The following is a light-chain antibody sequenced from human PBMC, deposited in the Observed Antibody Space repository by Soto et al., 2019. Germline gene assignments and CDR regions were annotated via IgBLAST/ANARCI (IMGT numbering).Light chain of an antibody. CDR1: QSVSSNY. J-gene: IGKJ1*01. V-gene: IGKV3-20*01. CDR2: GAS. CDR3: QQYGSLPWT. Sequence: DIVLTQSPGTLSLSPGERATLSCRASQSVSSNYLAWYQQKPGQAPRLLIYGASTRATGVPDRFSGSGSGTDFTLTISRLEPEDFAVYHCQQYGSLPWTFGQGTKVDIK.